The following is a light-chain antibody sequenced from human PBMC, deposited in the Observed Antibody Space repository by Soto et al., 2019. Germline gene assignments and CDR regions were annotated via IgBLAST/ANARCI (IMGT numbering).Light chain of an antibody. V-gene: IGKV3-20*01. J-gene: IGKJ5*01. CDR3: QQYGSSPIT. CDR2: DAS. CDR1: SSVSSGY. Sequence: SVLTQPPGTLSLSPRERATLSCSASSSVSSGYLAWYQQKPGQAPRLLIYDASIRATGVPDRFSGSGSGTDFTLTISRLEPEDFAVYYCQQYGSSPITFGQGTRLDIK.